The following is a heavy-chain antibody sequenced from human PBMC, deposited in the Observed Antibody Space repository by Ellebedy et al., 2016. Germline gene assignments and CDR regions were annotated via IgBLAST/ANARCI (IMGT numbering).Heavy chain of an antibody. V-gene: IGHV3-9*01. D-gene: IGHD3-10*01. CDR3: AKGIDY. J-gene: IGHJ4*02. CDR2: ISWNSGSI. Sequence: GGSLRLSXAASGFTFDDYAMHWVRQAPGKGLEWVSGISWNSGSIGYADSVKGRFTISRDNAKNSLYLQMNSLRAEDTALYYCAKGIDYWGQGTLVTVSS. CDR1: GFTFDDYA.